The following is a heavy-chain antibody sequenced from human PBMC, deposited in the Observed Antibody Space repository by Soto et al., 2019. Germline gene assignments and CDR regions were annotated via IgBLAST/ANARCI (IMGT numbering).Heavy chain of an antibody. V-gene: IGHV4-39*01. J-gene: IGHJ6*02. D-gene: IGHD2-2*02. CDR3: ARLGLGYCSSTSCYKSYYYGMDV. CDR2: IYYSGST. Sequence: SETLSLTCTFSCGSIISSSYYWGWIRQPPGKGLEWIGSIYYSGSTYYNPSLKSRVTISVDTSKNQFSLKLSSVTAADTAVYYCARLGLGYCSSTSCYKSYYYGMDVWGQGTTVTVSS. CDR1: CGSIISSSYY.